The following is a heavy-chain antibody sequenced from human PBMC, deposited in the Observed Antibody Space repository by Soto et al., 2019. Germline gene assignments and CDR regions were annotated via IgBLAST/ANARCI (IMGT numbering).Heavy chain of an antibody. D-gene: IGHD4-17*01. CDR2: TYHSGST. V-gene: IGHV4-30-2*01. J-gene: IGHJ6*02. Sequence: HSATLSLTCAVSGGSISSGGYSWSWIRQPPGKGLEWIGYTYHSGSTYYNPSLKSRVTISVDRSKNQFSLKLSSVTAADTAVYYCARAHYGDYGYGMDVWGQGTTVTVSS. CDR1: GGSISSGGYS. CDR3: ARAHYGDYGYGMDV.